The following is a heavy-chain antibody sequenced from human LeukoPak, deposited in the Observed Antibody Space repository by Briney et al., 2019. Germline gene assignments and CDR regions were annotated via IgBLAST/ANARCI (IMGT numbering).Heavy chain of an antibody. CDR1: VYTFISYG. Sequence: ASVKVSCKASVYTFISYGISWVREAPGQGLEWMGWISAYNGNTNYAQKLQGRVTMTTDTSTSPAYMELRSLRSDDTAVYYCARKHGSRGYGIDVWGEGTTVTVSS. J-gene: IGHJ6*01. CDR2: ISAYNGNT. V-gene: IGHV1-18*01. D-gene: IGHD3-10*01. CDR3: ARKHGSRGYGIDV.